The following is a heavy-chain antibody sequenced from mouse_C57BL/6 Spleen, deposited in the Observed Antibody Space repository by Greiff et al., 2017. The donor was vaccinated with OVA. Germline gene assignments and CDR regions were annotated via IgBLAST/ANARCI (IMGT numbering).Heavy chain of an antibody. CDR1: GYTFTSYT. CDR3: ARAMMVTTDFDY. CDR2: INPSSGYT. Sequence: VHLVESGAELARPGASVKMSCKASGYTFTSYTMHWVKQRPGQGLEWIGYINPSSGYTKYNQKFKDKATLTADKSSSTAYMQLSSLTSEDSAVYYCARAMMVTTDFDYWGQGTTLTVSS. V-gene: IGHV1-4*01. D-gene: IGHD2-3*01. J-gene: IGHJ2*01.